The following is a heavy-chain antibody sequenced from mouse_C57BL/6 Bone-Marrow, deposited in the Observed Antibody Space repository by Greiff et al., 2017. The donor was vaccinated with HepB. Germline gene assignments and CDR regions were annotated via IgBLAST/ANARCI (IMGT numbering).Heavy chain of an antibody. Sequence: QVQLQQSGPGILQPSQTLSLTCSFSGFSLSTFGMGVGWIRQPSGKGLEWLAHIWWDDDKYYNPALKSRLTISKDTSKNQVFLKIANVDTADTATYYCARILYGYDGTEFAYWGQGTLVTVSA. CDR1: GFSLSTFGMG. J-gene: IGHJ3*01. V-gene: IGHV8-8*01. D-gene: IGHD2-2*01. CDR2: IWWDDDK. CDR3: ARILYGYDGTEFAY.